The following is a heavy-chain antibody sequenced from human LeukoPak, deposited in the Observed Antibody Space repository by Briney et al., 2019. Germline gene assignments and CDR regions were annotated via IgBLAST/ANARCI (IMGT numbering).Heavy chain of an antibody. J-gene: IGHJ4*02. CDR1: GYTFTSYY. CDR2: ISAYNGNT. V-gene: IGHV1-18*04. Sequence: ASVKVSCKASGYTFTSYYMHWVRQAPGQGLEWMGWISAYNGNTNYAQKLQGRVTMTTDTSTSTAYMELRSLRSDDTAVYYCARLDDSSGVIDYWGQGTLVTVSS. D-gene: IGHD3-22*01. CDR3: ARLDDSSGVIDY.